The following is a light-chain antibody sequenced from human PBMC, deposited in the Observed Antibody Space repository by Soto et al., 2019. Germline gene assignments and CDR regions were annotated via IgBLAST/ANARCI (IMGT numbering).Light chain of an antibody. CDR1: QSVSSY. Sequence: EIVLTQSPATLSLSPGERATLSCRASQSVSSYLAWYQKKPGQGPRVLIYGASTRATGIQARFSDMLAWTEFIRTISSLKSEDLSVYYGQQYRKWPLTFGGVTKLYIK. V-gene: IGKV3-15*01. CDR2: GAS. J-gene: IGKJ4*01. CDR3: QQYRKWPLT.